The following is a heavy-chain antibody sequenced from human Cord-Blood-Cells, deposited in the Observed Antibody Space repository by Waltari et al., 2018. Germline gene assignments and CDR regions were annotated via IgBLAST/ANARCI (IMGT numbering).Heavy chain of an antibody. CDR2: ISSSSSYI. D-gene: IGHD6-19*01. Sequence: EVQLVESGGGLVKPGGSLRLSCAASGFTFSSLSMNWVSQPPGKGLEWVSSISSSSSYIYYADSVKGRFTISRDNAKNSLYLQMNSLRAEDTAVYYCARETDSSGWYYFDYWGQGTLVTVSS. CDR3: ARETDSSGWYYFDY. V-gene: IGHV3-21*01. CDR1: GFTFSSLS. J-gene: IGHJ4*02.